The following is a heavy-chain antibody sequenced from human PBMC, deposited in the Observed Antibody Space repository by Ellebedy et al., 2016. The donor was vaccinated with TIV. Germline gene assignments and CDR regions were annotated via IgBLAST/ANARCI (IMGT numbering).Heavy chain of an antibody. CDR1: GFTSRRNW. J-gene: IGHJ5*02. D-gene: IGHD6-19*01. CDR3: ARDVWGGGWA. CDR2: IKQDGSEK. V-gene: IGHV3-7*01. Sequence: PGGSLRLSCEASGFTSRRNWISWFRLAPGKGLEWVANIKQDGSEKYYVDSVKGRFTISRDNAKNSVYLQLSSLGAEDTAVYYCARDVWGGGWAWGQGTPVTVSS.